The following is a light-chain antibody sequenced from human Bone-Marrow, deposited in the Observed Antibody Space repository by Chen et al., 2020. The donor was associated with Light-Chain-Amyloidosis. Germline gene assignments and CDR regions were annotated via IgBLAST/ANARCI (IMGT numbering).Light chain of an antibody. J-gene: IGLJ3*02. CDR1: KIGSTS. CDR3: QVWDRSSDRPV. CDR2: DDS. Sequence: SYVLTQPSSVSVAPGQTATIACGGNKIGSTSVHWYQQTPGQAPLLVVYDDSDRPSGIPERLSGSNSGNTATLTISRVEAGDEADYYCQVWDRSSDRPVFGGGTKLTVI. V-gene: IGLV3-21*02.